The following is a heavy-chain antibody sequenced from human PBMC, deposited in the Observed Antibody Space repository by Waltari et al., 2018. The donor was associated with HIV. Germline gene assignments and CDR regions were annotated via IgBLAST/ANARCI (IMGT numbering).Heavy chain of an antibody. CDR3: AKKDLFGGTRGWFDP. CDR1: GESLSGFY. D-gene: IGHD3-10*01. J-gene: IGHJ5*02. CDR2: IDDSGRV. Sequence: QVRLHQWGAGLLKPSDTLSLTCAVYGESLSGFYWAWIRQPTGKGLQWIGDIDDSGRVHHDPSLKSRVAMSVDTYKNQFSLKLRSVTAADTAVYYCAKKDLFGGTRGWFDPWGQGTSVVVSS. V-gene: IGHV4-34*01.